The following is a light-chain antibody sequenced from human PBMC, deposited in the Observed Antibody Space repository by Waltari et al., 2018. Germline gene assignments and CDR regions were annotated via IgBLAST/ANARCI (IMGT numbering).Light chain of an antibody. CDR3: CTYAGNRLFYD. J-gene: IGLJ1*01. CDR2: EVS. V-gene: IGLV2-8*01. Sequence: QSALSQPPSASASPRQSVITSGPATSSHFGRVTYVAWYQQNPGKAPKLIIFEVSQRPSGVPDRFSGSKSGNTASLTLSGLQAEDEADYYCCTYAGNRLFYDFGTGTKVSVL. CDR1: SSHFGRVTY.